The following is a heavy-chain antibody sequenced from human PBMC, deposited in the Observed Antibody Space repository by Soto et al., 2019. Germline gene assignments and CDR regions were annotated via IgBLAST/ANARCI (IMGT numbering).Heavy chain of an antibody. D-gene: IGHD6-19*01. Sequence: QVQLVESGGGVVQPGGSLRLSCAAAGFTLSSYSMHWVRQAPGRGLEWVGVISYDGNKKYYRDSVKGRFSISRDTSNNTVNLHMNSLRPEDTAVYYCARSVAVAGLDYWGQGTLVTVS. CDR1: GFTLSSYS. V-gene: IGHV3-30-3*01. CDR3: ARSVAVAGLDY. J-gene: IGHJ4*02. CDR2: ISYDGNKK.